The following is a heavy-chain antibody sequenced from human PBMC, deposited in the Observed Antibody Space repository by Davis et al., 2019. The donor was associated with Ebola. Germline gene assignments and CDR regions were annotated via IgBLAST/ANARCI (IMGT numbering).Heavy chain of an antibody. V-gene: IGHV4-4*07. Sequence: PSETLSLTCTTSGGSCSGHYWSWIRQPAGRGLEWIGHIFNSGSINYNPSPKSRVTMSVHTSKNQFYLRLSYVTAADTAVYYCATNTTASFPFDLWGLGTTVIVSS. D-gene: IGHD1-14*01. CDR2: IFNSGSI. CDR3: ATNTTASFPFDL. J-gene: IGHJ3*01. CDR1: GGSCSGHY.